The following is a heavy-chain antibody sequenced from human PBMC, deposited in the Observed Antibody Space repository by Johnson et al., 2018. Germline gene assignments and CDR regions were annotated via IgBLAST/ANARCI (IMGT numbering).Heavy chain of an antibody. V-gene: IGHV3-30*03. D-gene: IGHD1-26*01. CDR2: ISHDGYNE. CDR3: AREKLEDSEAFYRPRDALDI. J-gene: IGHJ3*02. Sequence: QVQLVQSGGGVVQPGGSLRVSCAASGFTFNTYAMHWFRQAPGKGLEWVAAISHDGYNEYYADSVQGRATISRANSKKTLFLQMNSLRAEDTAVYYCAREKLEDSEAFYRPRDALDIWGQGTVVTVSS. CDR1: GFTFNTYA.